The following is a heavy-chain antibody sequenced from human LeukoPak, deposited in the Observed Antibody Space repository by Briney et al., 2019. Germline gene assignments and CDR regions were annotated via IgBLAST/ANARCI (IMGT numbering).Heavy chain of an antibody. CDR3: ARLRGVCYYDSSGTNWFDP. D-gene: IGHD3-22*01. CDR2: IYYSGST. J-gene: IGHJ5*02. CDR1: GGSISSYY. Sequence: PSETLSLTCTVSGGSISSYYWSWIRQPPGKGLEWIGYIYYSGSTNYNPSLKSRVTISVDTSKNQFSLKLSSVTAADTAVYYCARLRGVCYYDSSGTNWFDPWGQGTLVTVSS. V-gene: IGHV4-59*08.